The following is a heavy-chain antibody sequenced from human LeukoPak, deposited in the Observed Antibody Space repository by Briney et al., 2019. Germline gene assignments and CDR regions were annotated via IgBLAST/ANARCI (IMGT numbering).Heavy chain of an antibody. CDR2: TYYSGSA. J-gene: IGHJ3*01. CDR1: GDSINITSYY. CDR3: ARDYYDRSGYPKGGFDF. V-gene: IGHV4-39*07. Sequence: PSETLSLTCSVSGDSINITSYYWAWIRQPPGKGLEWIASTYYSGSAHHNPSLKSRVTISMDMSENQVSLRLNSVTAADTAVYYCARDYYDRSGYPKGGFDFWGQGTTVTVSS. D-gene: IGHD3-22*01.